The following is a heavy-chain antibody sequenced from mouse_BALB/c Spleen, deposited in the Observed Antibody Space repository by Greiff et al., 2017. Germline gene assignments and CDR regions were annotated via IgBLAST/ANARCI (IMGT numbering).Heavy chain of an antibody. Sequence: EVKLVESGPGLVKPSQSLSLTCSVTGYSITSGYYWNWIRQFPGNKLEWLGYISYDGSNNYNPSLKNRISITRDTSKNQFFLKLNSVTTEDTATYYCARYGNLLYRYFDVWGAGTTVTVSS. CDR1: GYSITSGYY. CDR2: ISYDGSN. D-gene: IGHD2-10*02. J-gene: IGHJ1*01. V-gene: IGHV3-6*02. CDR3: ARYGNLLYRYFDV.